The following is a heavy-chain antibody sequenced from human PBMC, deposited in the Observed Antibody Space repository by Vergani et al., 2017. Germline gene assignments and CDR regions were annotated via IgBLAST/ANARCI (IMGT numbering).Heavy chain of an antibody. J-gene: IGHJ6*04. D-gene: IGHD4-17*01. CDR2: NSWDGDST. CDR1: GFTFDDYA. CDR3: AGGDGDRSTYYYYGMDV. V-gene: IGHV3-43D*03. Sequence: EVQLVESGGVVVQPGGSLRLSCAASGFTFDDYAMHWVRQAPGKGLEWVSLNSWDGDSTYYADSVKGRFTISRDNAKNTLYLQMNSLRAEDTAVYDGAGGDGDRSTYYYYGMDVWGEGMTVAVSA.